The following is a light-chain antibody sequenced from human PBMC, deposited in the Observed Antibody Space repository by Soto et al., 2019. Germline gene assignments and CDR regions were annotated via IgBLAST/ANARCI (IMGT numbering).Light chain of an antibody. CDR1: QGIGST. J-gene: IGKJ4*01. CDR2: DTS. V-gene: IGKV3-15*01. CDR3: QHYANWPLT. Sequence: EIVMTQSPAPLSVSPGEGAPLSCLGKQGIGSTLAWYQQKPGQTPRLLIYDTSIRGTGVPARFRGSAYGTEFTLTITSLQSEDFAIYYCQHYANWPLTLGGGTKVDI.